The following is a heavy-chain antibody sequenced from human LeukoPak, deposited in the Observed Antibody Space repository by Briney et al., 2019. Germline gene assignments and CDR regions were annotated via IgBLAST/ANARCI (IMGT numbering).Heavy chain of an antibody. CDR2: ISAYNGNT. V-gene: IGHV1-18*01. D-gene: IGHD2-8*01. CDR1: GFTFSSYG. CDR3: ARDGGLMALYAFDI. J-gene: IGHJ3*02. Sequence: GASVKVSCKTSGFTFSSYGISWVRQAPGQGLEWMGWISAYNGNTNYAQKLQGRVTMTTDTSTSTAYMELRSLRSDDTAVYYCARDGGLMALYAFDIWGQGTMVTVSS.